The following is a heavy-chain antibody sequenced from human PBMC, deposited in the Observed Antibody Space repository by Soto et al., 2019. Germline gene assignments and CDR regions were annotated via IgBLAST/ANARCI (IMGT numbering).Heavy chain of an antibody. J-gene: IGHJ3*01. Sequence: EVQLVESGGSLVQPGGSLRLSCAASGFTFSDHYMDWVRQAPGKGLEWVARSRNKAKSYTTVYAASVKDRFTISRDESKNSLYLERSSLKAADTAVYFCVRGYHSFDVWGRGTMVTVSS. D-gene: IGHD1-1*01. V-gene: IGHV3-72*01. CDR2: SRNKAKSYTT. CDR1: GFTFSDHY. CDR3: VRGYHSFDV.